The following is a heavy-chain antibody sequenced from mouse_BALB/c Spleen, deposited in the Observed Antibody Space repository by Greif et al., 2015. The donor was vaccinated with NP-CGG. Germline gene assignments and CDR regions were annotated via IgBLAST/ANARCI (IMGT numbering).Heavy chain of an antibody. CDR2: INPSTGYT. V-gene: IGHV1-7*01. CDR3: ASSYYYGSSYYAMDY. Sequence: QVQLQQSGAELAKPGASVKMSCKASGYTFTSYWMHWVKQRPGQGLEWIGYINPSTGYTEYNQKFKDKATLTADKSSGTAYTQLSSLTSEDSAVYYCASSYYYGSSYYAMDYWGQGTSVTVSS. J-gene: IGHJ4*01. D-gene: IGHD1-1*01. CDR1: GYTFTSYW.